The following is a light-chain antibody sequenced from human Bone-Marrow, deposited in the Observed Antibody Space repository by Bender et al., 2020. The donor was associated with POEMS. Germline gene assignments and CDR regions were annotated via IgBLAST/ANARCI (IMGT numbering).Light chain of an antibody. CDR1: NRDVGGYQY. V-gene: IGLV2-14*01. CDR3: SSYTSSSTVV. Sequence: QSALTQPPSASGSLGESVTISCTGTNRDVGGYQYVSWYQQHPGKAPKLMIYDVSNRPSGVSNRFSGSKSGNTASLTISGLQAEDEADYYCSSYTSSSTVVFGGGTKLTVL. J-gene: IGLJ2*01. CDR2: DVS.